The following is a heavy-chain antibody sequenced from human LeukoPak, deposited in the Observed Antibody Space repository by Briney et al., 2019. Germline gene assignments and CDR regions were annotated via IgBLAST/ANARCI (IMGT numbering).Heavy chain of an antibody. CDR1: GFTFSSYG. CDR2: INRDGSST. V-gene: IGHV3-74*01. J-gene: IGHJ4*02. Sequence: GGSLRLSRAASGFTFSSYGMHWVRQAPGKGLVWVSRINRDGSSTIYADSVKGRFTISRDNAKNTLYLQMNSLTAEDTAVYYCARDLWGAGDCWGQGTLVTVSS. CDR3: ARDLWGAGDC. D-gene: IGHD1-26*01.